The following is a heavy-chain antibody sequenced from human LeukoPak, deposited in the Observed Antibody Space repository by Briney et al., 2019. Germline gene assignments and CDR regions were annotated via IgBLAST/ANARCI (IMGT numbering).Heavy chain of an antibody. D-gene: IGHD1-26*01. CDR2: VYYSGST. J-gene: IGHJ3*02. V-gene: IGHV4-39*01. CDR3: ARQGAGGRAFDI. Sequence: SETLSLTCTVSGASISSGSYYWVWIRQPPGKGLEWIGSVYYSGSTFYNPSLKGRVTISVDTSKNQFSLTLSSVTAADTAVYYCARQGAGGRAFDIWGQGTMVTVSS. CDR1: GASISSGSYY.